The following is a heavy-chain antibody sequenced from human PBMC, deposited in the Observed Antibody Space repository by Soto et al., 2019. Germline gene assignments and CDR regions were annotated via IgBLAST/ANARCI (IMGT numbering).Heavy chain of an antibody. CDR3: ARTTGSPNSTWFAP. Sequence: QLHLVQSGAEVRKPGSSVKVSCKASGGTLSSYSVTWVRQAPGQGLEWMGRIIPFLGRTNYAQNFQGRVTFTADMSTITAYMALSSLRSDATAIYSCARTTGSPNSTWFAPWGQGTLVIVSS. D-gene: IGHD1-1*01. CDR2: IIPFLGRT. J-gene: IGHJ5*02. V-gene: IGHV1-69*02. CDR1: GGTLSSYS.